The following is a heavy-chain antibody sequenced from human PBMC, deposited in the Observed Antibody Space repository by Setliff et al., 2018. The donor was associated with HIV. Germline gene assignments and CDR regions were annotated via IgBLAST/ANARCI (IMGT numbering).Heavy chain of an antibody. CDR3: ARAYNVYDYRSDSSGYDY. CDR1: GFPFTNYW. Sequence: GGSLRLSCAASGFPFTNYWMNWVRQAPGKGLEWVANIKTDGSGKYYVDSVKGRFIASTDNAKNSLFLQMNSLKAEDTAVYYCARAYNVYDYRSDSSGYDYWGQGTLVTVSS. CDR2: IKTDGSGK. D-gene: IGHD3-22*01. J-gene: IGHJ4*02. V-gene: IGHV3-7*03.